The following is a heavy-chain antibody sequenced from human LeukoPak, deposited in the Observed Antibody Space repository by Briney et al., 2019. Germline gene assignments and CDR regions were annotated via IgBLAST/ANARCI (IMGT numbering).Heavy chain of an antibody. D-gene: IGHD4-17*01. Sequence: PSETLSLTCTVPGGSISTYYWTWIRQPPGKGLEWIGYIQYRGNADYNPSLKSRVTISVHTSNNQCSLRLSSVTAADTAMYYCARVGSLTTFDWGQGTLVTVSS. V-gene: IGHV4-59*01. CDR1: GGSISTYY. CDR2: IQYRGNA. J-gene: IGHJ4*02. CDR3: ARVGSLTTFD.